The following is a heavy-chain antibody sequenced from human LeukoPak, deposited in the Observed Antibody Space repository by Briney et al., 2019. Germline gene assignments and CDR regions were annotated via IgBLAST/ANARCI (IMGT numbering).Heavy chain of an antibody. Sequence: ASVKVSCKASGYTFTSYDINWVRQATGQGLEWMGWMNPNSGNTGYAQKFQGRVTMTRNTSISTAYMELSSLRSEETAVYYCARGRGKLCSSTSWYRGVIPKYYYYMDVWGKGTTVTVSS. CDR1: GYTFTSYD. CDR2: MNPNSGNT. D-gene: IGHD2-2*02. V-gene: IGHV1-8*01. CDR3: ARGRGKLCSSTSWYRGVIPKYYYYMDV. J-gene: IGHJ6*03.